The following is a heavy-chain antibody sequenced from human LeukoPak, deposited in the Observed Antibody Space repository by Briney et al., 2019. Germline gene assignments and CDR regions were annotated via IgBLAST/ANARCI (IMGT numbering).Heavy chain of an antibody. V-gene: IGHV4-59*01. J-gene: IGHJ4*02. CDR3: ARAKEGLLWFGELNPFDY. CDR1: GGSISSYY. Sequence: PSETLSLTRTVSGGSISSYYWSWIRQPPGKGLEWIGYIYYSGSTNYNPSLKSRVTLSVDTSKNQFSLKLSSVTAADTAVYYCARAKEGLLWFGELNPFDYWGQGTLVTVSS. CDR2: IYYSGST. D-gene: IGHD3-10*01.